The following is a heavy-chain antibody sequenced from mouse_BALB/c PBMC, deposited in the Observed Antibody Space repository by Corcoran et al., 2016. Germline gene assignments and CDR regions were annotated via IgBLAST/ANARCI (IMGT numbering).Heavy chain of an antibody. CDR1: GFYIKDTY. Sequence: VQLQQSGAELVKPGASVKLSCTSSGFYIKDTYMHWVKQRPEQGLEWIGRIDPANGNTKYDPKFQGKATITADTSSNTAYLQLSSLTSEDTAVYYCARSGNYGVDYWGQGTSVTVSS. J-gene: IGHJ4*01. V-gene: IGHV14-3*02. CDR3: ARSGNYGVDY. CDR2: IDPANGNT. D-gene: IGHD2-1*01.